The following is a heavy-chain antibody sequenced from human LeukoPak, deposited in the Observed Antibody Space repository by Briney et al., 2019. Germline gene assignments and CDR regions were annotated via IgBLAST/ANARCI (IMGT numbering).Heavy chain of an antibody. CDR2: ISSSSSTI. Sequence: GGSLRLSCAASGFTFSNYNMNWVRQAPGKGLEWISYISSSSSTIYYADSVKGRFTISRDNAKNSLYLQMNSLRAEDTAVYYCARGQLYYDSSGFDYWGQGTLVTVSS. CDR3: ARGQLYYDSSGFDY. D-gene: IGHD3-22*01. V-gene: IGHV3-48*01. J-gene: IGHJ4*02. CDR1: GFTFSNYN.